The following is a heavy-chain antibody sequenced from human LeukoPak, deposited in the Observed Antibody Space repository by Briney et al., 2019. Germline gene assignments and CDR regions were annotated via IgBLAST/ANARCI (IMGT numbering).Heavy chain of an antibody. CDR1: GFTFSSYW. CDR2: CKNKADGYTT. D-gene: IGHD6-6*01. J-gene: IGHJ4*02. CDR3: VRVMEYSYDY. V-gene: IGHV3-72*01. Sequence: GGSLRLSCAASGFTFSSYWMSWVRQAPGKGLEWVGRCKNKADGYTTEYAASVKGRFIVSRDDSKKSLYLQMNSLKTEDTAIYYCVRVMEYSYDYWGQGSLVTVSS.